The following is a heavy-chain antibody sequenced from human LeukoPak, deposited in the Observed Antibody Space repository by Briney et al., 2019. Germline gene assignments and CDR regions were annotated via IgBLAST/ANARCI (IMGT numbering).Heavy chain of an antibody. D-gene: IGHD2-2*01. Sequence: PSETLSLTCTVSGGSISSSSYYWGWIRQPPGKGREWLGSSYYGGSTYYNPSLKSRFTISVDTSKIQFSLKLSYVTAADTALYYCARPNESLAFRLLGYCSSTSCYGAFDIWGQGTMVTVSS. CDR1: GGSISSSSYY. J-gene: IGHJ3*02. CDR3: ARPNESLAFRLLGYCSSTSCYGAFDI. CDR2: SYYGGST. V-gene: IGHV4-39*01.